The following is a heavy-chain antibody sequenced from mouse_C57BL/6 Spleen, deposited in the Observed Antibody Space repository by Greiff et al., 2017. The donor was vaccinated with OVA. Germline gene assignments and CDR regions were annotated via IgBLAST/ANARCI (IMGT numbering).Heavy chain of an antibody. CDR2: INPSSGYT. Sequence: VQLQESGAELARPGASVKMSCKASGYTFTSYTMHWVKQRPGQGLEWIGYINPSSGYTKYNQKFKDKATLTADKSSSTAYMQLSSLTSEDSAVYYCARDYYGSREGYYFDYWGQGTTLTVSS. CDR1: GYTFTSYT. J-gene: IGHJ2*01. V-gene: IGHV1-4*01. D-gene: IGHD1-1*01. CDR3: ARDYYGSREGYYFDY.